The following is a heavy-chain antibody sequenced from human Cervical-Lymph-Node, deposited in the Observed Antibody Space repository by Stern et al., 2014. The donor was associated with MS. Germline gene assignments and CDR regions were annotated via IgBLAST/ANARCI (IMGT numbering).Heavy chain of an antibody. CDR1: AFTFSSYA. CDR3: AKSTVTSLSDY. D-gene: IGHD4-17*01. V-gene: IGHV3-23*04. CDR2: ISGSGGST. J-gene: IGHJ4*02. Sequence: EDQLVESGGGLVPPGPPPPLPCPASAFTFSSYAISWVRQAPGKGLAWVSAISGSGGSTYYADSVKGRFTISRDNSKNTLYLQMNSLRAEDTAVYYCAKSTVTSLSDYWGQGTLVTVSS.